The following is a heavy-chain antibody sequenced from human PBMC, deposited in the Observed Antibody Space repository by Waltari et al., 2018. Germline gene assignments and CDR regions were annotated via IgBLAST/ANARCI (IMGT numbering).Heavy chain of an antibody. Sequence: QVQLVESGGGVVQPGRSLTLSCAASGFTFSSFVFPWVRQAPGRGLEWVALVPRDGGIKQYIDSVKGRFTISRDNAQNTVFLQMNSLRREDTAMYYCVREGYTSGWAGAFDFWGQGTLVTVSS. CDR2: VPRDGGIK. J-gene: IGHJ4*02. D-gene: IGHD6-19*01. CDR3: VREGYTSGWAGAFDF. CDR1: GFTFSSFV. V-gene: IGHV3-30-3*01.